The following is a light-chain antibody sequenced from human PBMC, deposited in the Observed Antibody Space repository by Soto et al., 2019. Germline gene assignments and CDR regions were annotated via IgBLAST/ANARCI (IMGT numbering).Light chain of an antibody. Sequence: EIVLTQSPGTLSLSPGERATLSCRASQSVSSTYLAWYQQKPGQAPRLLIYDASIRATGIPDRFSGSGSGTDFTLTISRLEPEDFAVYSCQQYGRSPGLITFGPGTKVDIK. CDR3: QQYGRSPGLIT. CDR2: DAS. V-gene: IGKV3-20*01. CDR1: QSVSSTY. J-gene: IGKJ3*01.